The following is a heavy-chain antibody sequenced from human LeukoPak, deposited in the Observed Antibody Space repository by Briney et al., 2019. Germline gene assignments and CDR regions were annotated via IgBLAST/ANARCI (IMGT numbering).Heavy chain of an antibody. J-gene: IGHJ5*02. CDR1: GGSLTGYY. Sequence: PSETLSLTCTVSGGSLTGYYWSWIRPPPGKGLEWIGYINYSGSTTYNPSLKSRVTISEDTSKNQFSQKLTSVLAADPAMYYCAGQVGITYWFDPWGQGTLVTVSS. D-gene: IGHD3-3*01. CDR3: AGQVGITYWFDP. V-gene: IGHV4-59*08. CDR2: INYSGST.